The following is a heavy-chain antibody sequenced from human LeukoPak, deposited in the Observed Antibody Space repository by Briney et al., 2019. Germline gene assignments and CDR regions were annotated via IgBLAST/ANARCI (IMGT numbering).Heavy chain of an antibody. CDR3: ARVRRYFDWFEPYDY. CDR1: GGSISSGGYY. CDR2: IYYSGST. J-gene: IGHJ4*02. Sequence: SQTLSLTCTVSGGSISSGGYYWSWIRQHPGKGLEWIGYIYYSGSTCYNPSLKSRVTISVDTSKNQFSLKLSSVTAADTAVYYCARVRRYFDWFEPYDYWGQGTLVTVSS. V-gene: IGHV4-31*03. D-gene: IGHD3-9*01.